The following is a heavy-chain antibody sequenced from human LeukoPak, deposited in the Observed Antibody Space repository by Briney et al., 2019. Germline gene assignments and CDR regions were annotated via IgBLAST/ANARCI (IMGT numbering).Heavy chain of an antibody. CDR1: GFTFGDYA. CDR3: TRWYLERRDDAFDI. CDR2: IRSKAYGGTT. D-gene: IGHD1-1*01. Sequence: PGGSLRLSCTASGFTFGDYAMSWFRQAPGKGLEWVGFIRSKAYGGTTEYAASVKGRFTISRDDSKSIAYLQMNSLKTEDTAVYYCTRWYLERRDDAFDIWGQGTMVTVSS. J-gene: IGHJ3*02. V-gene: IGHV3-49*03.